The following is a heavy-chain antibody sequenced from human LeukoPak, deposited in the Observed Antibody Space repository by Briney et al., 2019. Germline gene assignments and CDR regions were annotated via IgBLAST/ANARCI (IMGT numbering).Heavy chain of an antibody. CDR1: GFTFSSYA. Sequence: GGSLRLSCAASGFTFSSYAMSWVRQAPGKGQEWVSAISGSGGSTYYADSVKGRFTISRDNSKNTLYLQMNSLRAEDTAVYYCASRGYCSSTSCYGGRGFDYWGQGTLVTVSS. J-gene: IGHJ4*02. V-gene: IGHV3-23*01. CDR3: ASRGYCSSTSCYGGRGFDY. CDR2: ISGSGGST. D-gene: IGHD2-2*01.